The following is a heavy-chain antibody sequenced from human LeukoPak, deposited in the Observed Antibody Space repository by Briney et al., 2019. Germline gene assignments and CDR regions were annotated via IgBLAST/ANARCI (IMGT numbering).Heavy chain of an antibody. D-gene: IGHD2-15*01. Sequence: ASVKVSCKASGYTFTSYDINWVRQATGQGLEWLGWVNTKSGNTGSAQKFQGRVTITRDTSINTAYMELSSLRSEDTAIYYCARVDGSPDYWGQGTLVTVSS. CDR1: GYTFTSYD. V-gene: IGHV1-8*01. CDR2: VNTKSGNT. J-gene: IGHJ4*02. CDR3: ARVDGSPDY.